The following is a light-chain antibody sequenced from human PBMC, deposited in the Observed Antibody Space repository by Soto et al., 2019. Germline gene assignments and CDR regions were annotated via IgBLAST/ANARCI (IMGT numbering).Light chain of an antibody. V-gene: IGLV2-14*03. CDR1: SSDVGGYNY. Sequence: QSVLTQPASVSGSPGQSSTISSTGTSSDVGGYNYASWYHNHPGKAPKLMIFDVSNRPSGLSNRFSGSKSGNPASLTISGLQPEDEADYYCSSYTTSNTRQIVFGTGTKVTVL. CDR3: SSYTTSNTRQIV. CDR2: DVS. J-gene: IGLJ1*01.